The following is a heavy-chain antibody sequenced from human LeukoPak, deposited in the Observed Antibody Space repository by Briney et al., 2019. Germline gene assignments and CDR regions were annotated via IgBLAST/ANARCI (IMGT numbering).Heavy chain of an antibody. CDR3: ARGGYSSGWFDY. Sequence: GGALRLSYAPSLFSFSSYVMHWVRQATGKGVEWVSAIGTAGDPYYPGSVQGRFTISRENAKNSLYLQMNSLRAGDTAVYYCARGGYSSGWFDYWGQGTLVTVSS. V-gene: IGHV3-13*05. J-gene: IGHJ4*02. D-gene: IGHD6-19*01. CDR1: LFSFSSYV. CDR2: IGTAGDP.